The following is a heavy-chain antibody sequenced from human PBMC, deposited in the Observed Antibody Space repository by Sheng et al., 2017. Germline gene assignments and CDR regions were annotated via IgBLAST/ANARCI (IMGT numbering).Heavy chain of an antibody. D-gene: IGHD3-3*01. J-gene: IGHJ4*02. CDR3: ARDAFLERFDY. CDR1: GYSISSNYY. CDR2: IYHSGTT. Sequence: QVQLHESGPGLVKPSETLSLTYSVSGYSISSNYYWGWIRQTPGKGLEWIGTIYHSGTTFYNPSFKSRVTISVDTSKNQFFLKLTSVTAADTAIYFCARDAFLERFDYWGQGTLVPVSS. V-gene: IGHV4-38-2*02.